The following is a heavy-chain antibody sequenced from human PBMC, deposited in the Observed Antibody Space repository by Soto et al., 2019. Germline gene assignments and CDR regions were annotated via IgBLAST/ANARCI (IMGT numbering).Heavy chain of an antibody. J-gene: IGHJ4*02. CDR3: ARTGERWILGYYFDY. Sequence: QVQLQESGPGLVRPSQTLSLTCTVSGGSISSGSYYWSWVRQHPGKGLECIGYIYYSGSTYYNPSLKSRLTISVDTSKNQFSLKLSSVTAADTAVYYCARTGERWILGYYFDYWGQGTLVTVSS. CDR1: GGSISSGSYY. CDR2: IYYSGST. V-gene: IGHV4-31*03. D-gene: IGHD2-2*03.